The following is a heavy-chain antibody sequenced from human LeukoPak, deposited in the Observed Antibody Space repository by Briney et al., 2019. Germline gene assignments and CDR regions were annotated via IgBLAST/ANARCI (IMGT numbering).Heavy chain of an antibody. D-gene: IGHD1-26*01. CDR3: ASGKSDEYYYYYYMDV. Sequence: PSETLSLTCTVSVGSISTYYWSWIRQPAGKGLEWIGRIYPSGSANYTPSLKSRVTMSVDTSTNKFSLKLTSLTAADTAVYYCASGKSDEYYYYYYMDVWGKGTTVTVSS. J-gene: IGHJ6*03. V-gene: IGHV4-4*07. CDR2: IYPSGSA. CDR1: VGSISTYY.